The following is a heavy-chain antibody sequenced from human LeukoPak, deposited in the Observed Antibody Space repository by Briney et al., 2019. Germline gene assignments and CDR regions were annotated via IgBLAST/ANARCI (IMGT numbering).Heavy chain of an antibody. D-gene: IGHD2-2*01. CDR3: AKGVVPAAMMGDY. Sequence: AGGSLRLSCAASGFTVSSNYMSWVRQAPGKGLEWVSVIYSGGSTYYADSVKGRFTISRDNSKNTLYLQMNSLRAEDTAVYYCAKGVVPAAMMGDYWGQGTLVTVSS. CDR1: GFTVSSNY. CDR2: IYSGGST. V-gene: IGHV3-66*01. J-gene: IGHJ4*02.